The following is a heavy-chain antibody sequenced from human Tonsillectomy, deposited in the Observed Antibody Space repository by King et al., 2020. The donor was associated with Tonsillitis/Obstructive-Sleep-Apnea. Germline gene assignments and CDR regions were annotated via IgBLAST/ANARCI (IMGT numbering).Heavy chain of an antibody. Sequence: VQLVESGGGLVQPGRSLRLSCAASGFTFDDYAMHWVRQAPGKGLEWVSGISWNSGSIGYADSVKGRFTISRDNAKNSLYLQRNSLRAEDTALYYCATGSHCSSTICYPYYYYYYMDVWGKGTTVTVSS. J-gene: IGHJ6*03. D-gene: IGHD2-2*01. CDR2: ISWNSGSI. V-gene: IGHV3-9*01. CDR1: GFTFDDYA. CDR3: ATGSHCSSTICYPYYYYYYMDV.